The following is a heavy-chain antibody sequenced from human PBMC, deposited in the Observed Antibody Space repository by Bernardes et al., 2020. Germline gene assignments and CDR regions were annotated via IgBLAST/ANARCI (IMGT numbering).Heavy chain of an antibody. V-gene: IGHV3-49*03. D-gene: IGHD2-2*03. CDR3: ARDGYPARVINSYNYFMDF. Sequence: GGCLSPTSPGVGFTFSDLDMSWLRHAPGKGLEWVAFIKIRFYGGATEYAPSVEGRFTVSRDDSNNVAYLQMDTLKTEDTGIYYCARDGYPARVINSYNYFMDFWGKGTTVTVSS. CDR2: IKIRFYGGAT. J-gene: IGHJ6*03. CDR1: GFTFSDLD.